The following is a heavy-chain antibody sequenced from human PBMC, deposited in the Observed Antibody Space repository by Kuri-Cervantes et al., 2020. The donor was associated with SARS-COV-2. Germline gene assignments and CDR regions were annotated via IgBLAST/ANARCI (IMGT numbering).Heavy chain of an antibody. Sequence: GGSLRLSCAASGFIFFNHGMHWVRQAPGKGLEWVAVISYDGSNKYYADSVKGRFTISRDNSKNTLYLQMNSLRAEDTAVYYCAKDAQPQIVLRFLEWLFRSPFDPWGQGTLVTVSS. CDR2: ISYDGSNK. V-gene: IGHV3-30*18. CDR1: GFIFFNHG. CDR3: AKDAQPQIVLRFLEWLFRSPFDP. D-gene: IGHD3-3*01. J-gene: IGHJ5*02.